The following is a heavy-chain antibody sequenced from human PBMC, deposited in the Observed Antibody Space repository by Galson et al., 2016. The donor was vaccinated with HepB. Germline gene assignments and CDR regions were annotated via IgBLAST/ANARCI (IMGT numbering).Heavy chain of an antibody. V-gene: IGHV3-7*01. CDR2: IKQDGREK. J-gene: IGHJ4*02. Sequence: LRLSCAASGITFSSHWMNWVRQAPGQGLEWVANIKQDGREKYYVDSVKGRFTISRDNAKNSLYLQMNSLRAEDTAVYYCARGRGSGSYSSFDYWGQGTLVTVSS. CDR3: ARGRGSGSYSSFDY. CDR1: GITFSSHW. D-gene: IGHD3-10*01.